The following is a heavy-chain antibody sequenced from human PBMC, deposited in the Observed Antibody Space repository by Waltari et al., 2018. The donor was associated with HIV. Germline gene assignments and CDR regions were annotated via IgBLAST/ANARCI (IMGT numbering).Heavy chain of an antibody. CDR2: TYPHTSRV. CDR1: GYTFTNYW. V-gene: IGHV5-51*03. Sequence: EVRLVQSGAEVKRPGDSLKISCKASGYTFTNYWIGWVGQTAGKGLEWIGVTYPHTSRVQYNPSFHGRGEISTDWSTRTAHLQWRSLTALDTGVYYCARRPDYGGDWFDSWGQGTLVTVSS. CDR3: ARRPDYGGDWFDS. D-gene: IGHD3-10*01. J-gene: IGHJ5*01.